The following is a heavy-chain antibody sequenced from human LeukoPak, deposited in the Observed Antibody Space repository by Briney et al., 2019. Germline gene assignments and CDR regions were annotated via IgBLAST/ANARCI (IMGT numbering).Heavy chain of an antibody. V-gene: IGHV1-2*02. Sequence: ASVKVSCKASGYTFTGYYMHWVRQAPGQGLEWMGWINPNSGGTNYAQKFQGRVTMTRDTSISTAYMELSGLRSDDTAVYYCARGGGGILEWLFHPSYYYGMDVWGQGTTVTVSS. J-gene: IGHJ6*02. CDR3: ARGGGGILEWLFHPSYYYGMDV. CDR2: INPNSGGT. D-gene: IGHD3-3*01. CDR1: GYTFTGYY.